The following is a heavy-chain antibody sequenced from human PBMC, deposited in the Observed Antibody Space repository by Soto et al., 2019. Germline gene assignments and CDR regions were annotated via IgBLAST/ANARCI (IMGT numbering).Heavy chain of an antibody. Sequence: QVQLVQSGAEVKKPGSSVKVSCKASGGTFSSYAISWVRQAPRQGLEWMGGIIPIFGTANYAQKFQGRVTITADESTSTAYMELSSLRSEDTAVYYCARAGIAARENWFDPWGQGTLVTVSS. J-gene: IGHJ5*02. D-gene: IGHD6-6*01. CDR2: IIPIFGTA. V-gene: IGHV1-69*01. CDR3: ARAGIAARENWFDP. CDR1: GGTFSSYA.